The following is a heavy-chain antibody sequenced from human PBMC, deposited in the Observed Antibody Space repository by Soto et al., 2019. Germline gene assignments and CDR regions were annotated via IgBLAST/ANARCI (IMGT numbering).Heavy chain of an antibody. V-gene: IGHV1-2*04. CDR1: GYTFTGYY. CDR2: INPNSGGT. CDR3: ARSPQLDNFDY. J-gene: IGHJ4*02. D-gene: IGHD6-13*01. Sequence: ASVQVSCKASGYTFTGYYMHWVRQAPGQGLEWMGWINPNSGGTNYAQKFQGWVTMTRDTSISTAYMELSRLRSDDTAVYYCARSPQLDNFDYWGQGTLVTVSS.